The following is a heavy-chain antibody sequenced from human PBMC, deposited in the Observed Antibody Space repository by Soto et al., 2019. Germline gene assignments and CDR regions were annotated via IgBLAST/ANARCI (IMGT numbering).Heavy chain of an antibody. J-gene: IGHJ6*02. Sequence: GGSLRLSCAAPGFTFSSYEMNWVRQAPGKGLEWVSYISSSGSTIYYADSVKGRFTISRDNAKNSLYLQMNSLRAEDTAVYYCASLRTDTWYYYYYGMDVWGQGTTVTVSS. CDR1: GFTFSSYE. D-gene: IGHD1-1*01. V-gene: IGHV3-48*03. CDR2: ISSSGSTI. CDR3: ASLRTDTWYYYYYGMDV.